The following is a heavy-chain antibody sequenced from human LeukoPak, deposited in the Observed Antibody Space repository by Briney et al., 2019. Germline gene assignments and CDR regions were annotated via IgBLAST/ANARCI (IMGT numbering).Heavy chain of an antibody. J-gene: IGHJ4*02. Sequence: SETLSLTCTVSGGSISSYYWSWIRQPPGKGLEWIGYIYYSGSTNYNPSLKSRVTISVDTSNNQFSLKLSSVTAADTAVYYCARVQESQIDYYFGYWGQGTLVTVSS. V-gene: IGHV4-59*01. D-gene: IGHD3-9*01. CDR2: IYYSGST. CDR3: ARVQESQIDYYFGY. CDR1: GGSISSYY.